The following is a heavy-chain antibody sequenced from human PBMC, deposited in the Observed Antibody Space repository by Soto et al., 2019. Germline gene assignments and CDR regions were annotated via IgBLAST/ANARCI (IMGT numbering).Heavy chain of an antibody. CDR2: IIPILGIA. CDR3: ARVGIPPRDCSGGSCYAGIGAFDI. Sequence: QVQLVQSGAEVKKPGSSVKVSCKASGGTFSSYTISWVRQAPGQGLEWMGRIIPILGIANYAQKFQGRVTIPADESTSRAYMELSSLRSEDTAVYYCARVGIPPRDCSGGSCYAGIGAFDIWGRGTMVTVSS. V-gene: IGHV1-69*02. D-gene: IGHD2-15*01. CDR1: GGTFSSYT. J-gene: IGHJ3*02.